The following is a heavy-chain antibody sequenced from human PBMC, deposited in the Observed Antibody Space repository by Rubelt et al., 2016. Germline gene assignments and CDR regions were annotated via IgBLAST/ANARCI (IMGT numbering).Heavy chain of an antibody. CDR1: GGSISSSSYY. CDR3: ASSSYSSSWGYFDS. Sequence: QLQLQESGPGLVKPSETLSLTCTVSGGSISSSSYYWGWIRQPPGKGLEWIGSIYYSGSTYYNPSLKSRVTISVDTSKNQFSLKLSSVTAADTAIYYCASSSYSSSWGYFDSWGQGPLVTVSS. CDR2: IYYSGST. V-gene: IGHV4-39*07. J-gene: IGHJ4*02. D-gene: IGHD6-13*01.